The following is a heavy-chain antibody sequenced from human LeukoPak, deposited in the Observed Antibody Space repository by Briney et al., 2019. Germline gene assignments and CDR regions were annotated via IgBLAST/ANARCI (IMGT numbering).Heavy chain of an antibody. Sequence: PSETLSLTCSVSVGSISISNYYWSWIRPPPGNGLEWIGSIYYSGSTYYYPSLKSRVTISVDTSKNQFSLKLTSVTAADTAIYYCARHGVHQNYDYWGQGTLVTVSS. CDR3: ARHGVHQNYDY. CDR1: VGSISISNYY. D-gene: IGHD1-1*01. CDR2: IYYSGST. J-gene: IGHJ4*02. V-gene: IGHV4-39*01.